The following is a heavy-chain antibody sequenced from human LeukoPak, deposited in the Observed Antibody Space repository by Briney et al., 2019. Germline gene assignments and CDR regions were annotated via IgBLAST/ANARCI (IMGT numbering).Heavy chain of an antibody. CDR2: IFPGDSDT. J-gene: IGHJ6*02. V-gene: IGHV5-51*01. Sequence: GESLKISCEASGFNFNNYWIGWVRQMPGKGLEWMGIIFPGDSDTRYSPSFEGQVTISADTSISTAYLQWSSLKASDTAMYYCARRRKAYYNGMDVWGQGTMVTVSS. CDR3: ARRRKAYYNGMDV. CDR1: GFNFNNYW. D-gene: IGHD1-14*01.